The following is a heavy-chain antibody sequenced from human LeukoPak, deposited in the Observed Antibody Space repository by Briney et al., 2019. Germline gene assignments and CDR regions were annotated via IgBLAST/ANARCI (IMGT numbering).Heavy chain of an antibody. CDR2: IRSKDNSYAT. V-gene: IGHV3-73*01. J-gene: IGHJ4*02. Sequence: PGGSLRLSCAASGFTFSGYAMHWVRQASGKGLEWVGRIRSKDNSYATAYAASVIGRFTISRDDSKNTAYLQMNSLKTEDTAVYYCTSVLPGYSSGWFDWGQGTLVTVSS. CDR3: TSVLPGYSSGWFD. CDR1: GFTFSGYA. D-gene: IGHD6-19*01.